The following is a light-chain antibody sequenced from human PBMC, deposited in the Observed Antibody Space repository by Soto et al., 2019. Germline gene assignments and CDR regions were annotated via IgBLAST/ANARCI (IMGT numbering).Light chain of an antibody. CDR3: AAWDDSLNGLV. V-gene: IGLV1-44*01. J-gene: IGLJ1*01. Sequence: QSVLTQPPSAYGTPGQRVTMSCSGSSSNIGSNTVNWYQQLPGTAPKLLIYNNNQRPSGVPDRFSGSKSGTSASLAISGLQDEDEADYYCAAWDDSLNGLVFGTGTKLTVL. CDR1: SSNIGSNT. CDR2: NNN.